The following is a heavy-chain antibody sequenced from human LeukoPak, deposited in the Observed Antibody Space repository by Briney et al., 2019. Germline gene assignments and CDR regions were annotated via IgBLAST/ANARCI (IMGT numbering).Heavy chain of an antibody. J-gene: IGHJ6*03. CDR2: IYSGGST. CDR3: ARVPGDQPYCSSTSCLYYYYYYMDV. Sequence: GGSLRLSCAASGFTVSSNYMSWVRQAPGKGLEWVSVIYSGGSTYYADSVKGRFTISRDNSKNTLYLQVNSLRAEDTAVYYCARVPGDQPYCSSTSCLYYYYYYMDVWGKGTTVTVSS. CDR1: GFTVSSNY. V-gene: IGHV3-66*01. D-gene: IGHD2-2*01.